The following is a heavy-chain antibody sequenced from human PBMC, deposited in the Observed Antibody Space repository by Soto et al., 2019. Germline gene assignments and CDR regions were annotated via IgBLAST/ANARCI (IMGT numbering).Heavy chain of an antibody. CDR2: IRSKAYGGTT. V-gene: IGHV3-49*03. Sequence: RRLSCTASGFTFGDYAMSWFRQAPGKGLEWVGFIRSKAYGGTTEYAASVKGRFTISRDDSKSIAYLQMNSLKTEDTAVYYCTRAKKASGWYEGDAFDIWGQGTMVTVSS. D-gene: IGHD6-19*01. CDR1: GFTFGDYA. J-gene: IGHJ3*02. CDR3: TRAKKASGWYEGDAFDI.